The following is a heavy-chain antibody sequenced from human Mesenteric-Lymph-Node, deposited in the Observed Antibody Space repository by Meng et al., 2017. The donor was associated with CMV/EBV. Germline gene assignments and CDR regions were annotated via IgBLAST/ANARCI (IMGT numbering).Heavy chain of an antibody. CDR1: GFSFSSHT. Sequence: GESLKISCVASGFSFSSHTLHWVRQAPGKGLEWVAVLSYDGNNKDYAESVQGRFTISRDNSKNTVYLQMNSLRPEDTAVYYCAREKGGIYCSSTSCYGGYYYYYGMDVWGQGTTVTVSS. V-gene: IGHV3-30*04. CDR3: AREKGGIYCSSTSCYGGYYYYYGMDV. D-gene: IGHD2-2*01. J-gene: IGHJ6*02. CDR2: LSYDGNNK.